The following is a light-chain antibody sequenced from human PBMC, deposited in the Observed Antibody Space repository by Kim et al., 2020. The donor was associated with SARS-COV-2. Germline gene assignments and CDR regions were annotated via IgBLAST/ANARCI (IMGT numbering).Light chain of an antibody. CDR1: QSVSSSY. Sequence: LSPGEKATLSCRASQSVSSSYLAWYQQKPGQAPRLLIYGASSRATGIPDRFSGSGSGTDFTLTISRLEPEDFAVYYCRQYGSSPYTFGQGTKLEI. V-gene: IGKV3-20*01. J-gene: IGKJ2*01. CDR3: RQYGSSPYT. CDR2: GAS.